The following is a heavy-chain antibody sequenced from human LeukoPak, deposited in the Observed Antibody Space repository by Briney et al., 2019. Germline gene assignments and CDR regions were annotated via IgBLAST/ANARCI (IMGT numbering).Heavy chain of an antibody. CDR1: GFTFSSYG. D-gene: IGHD1-26*01. V-gene: IGHV3-33*01. J-gene: IGHJ4*02. Sequence: GGSLRLSCAASGFTFSSYGMHWVRQAPGKGLEWVAVIWYDGSNKYYADSVKGRFTISRDNSKNTLYLQMNSLRAEDTAVYYCARASGVGAPYYFAYWGQGTLVTVSS. CDR2: IWYDGSNK. CDR3: ARASGVGAPYYFAY.